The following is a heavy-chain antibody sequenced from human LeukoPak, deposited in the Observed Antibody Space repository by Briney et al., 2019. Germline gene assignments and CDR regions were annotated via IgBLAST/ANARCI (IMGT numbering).Heavy chain of an antibody. CDR1: GFTLSRYW. V-gene: IGHV3-74*01. D-gene: IGHD3-10*01. J-gene: IGHJ3*02. CDR2: ISRDGSYT. Sequence: GGSLRLSCAASGFTLSRYWMHWVRQAPGKGLVWVSHISRDGSYTNYADSVKGRFTISRDNSKNTLYLQMNSLRAEDTAVYYCAKARNYYGSGSYAFDIWGQGTMVTVSS. CDR3: AKARNYYGSGSYAFDI.